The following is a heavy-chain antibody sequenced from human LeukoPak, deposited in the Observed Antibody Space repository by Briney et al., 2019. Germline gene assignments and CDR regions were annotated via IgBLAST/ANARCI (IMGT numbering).Heavy chain of an antibody. CDR3: ARDYRRWVVVPAAAGNYYYYYMDV. CDR1: GGSFSGYY. V-gene: IGHV4-4*07. J-gene: IGHJ6*03. Sequence: PSETLSLTCAVYGGSFSGYYWSWIRQPAGKGLEWIGRIYTSGSTNYNPSLKSRVTMSVDTSKNQFSPKLSSVTAADTAVYYCARDYRRWVVVPAAAGNYYYYYMDVWGKETTVTVSS. CDR2: IYTSGST. D-gene: IGHD2-2*01.